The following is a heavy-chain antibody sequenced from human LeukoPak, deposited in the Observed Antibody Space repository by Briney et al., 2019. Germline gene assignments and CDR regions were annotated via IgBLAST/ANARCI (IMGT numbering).Heavy chain of an antibody. J-gene: IGHJ4*02. V-gene: IGHV3-53*01. CDR3: AKDLYTRGDVFDN. D-gene: IGHD2-2*02. CDR2: IYSGGST. CDR1: GFTVSSNY. Sequence: PGGSLRLSCAASGFTVSSNYMSWVRQTPGKGLEWVSVIYSGGSTYYADSVKGRFTISRDDSENTVYLQMNSLRAEDTAIYYCAKDLYTRGDVFDNWGQGTLVTVSS.